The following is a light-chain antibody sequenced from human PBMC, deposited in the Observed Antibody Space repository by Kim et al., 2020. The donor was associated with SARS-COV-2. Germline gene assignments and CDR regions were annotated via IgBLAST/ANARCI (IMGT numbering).Light chain of an antibody. V-gene: IGLV1-44*01. CDR3: AAWDDSLNGLV. J-gene: IGLJ2*01. Sequence: QSVLTQPPSASGTPGQRVTISCSGSRSNIGSDTVNWYQQLPGTAPKLLIYSNNQRPSGVPDRFSGSKSGTSASLAISGLQSEDDADYYCAAWDDSLNGLVFGGGTQLTVL. CDR1: RSNIGSDT. CDR2: SNN.